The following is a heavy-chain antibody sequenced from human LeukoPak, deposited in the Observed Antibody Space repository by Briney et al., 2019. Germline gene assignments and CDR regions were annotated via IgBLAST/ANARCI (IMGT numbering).Heavy chain of an antibody. CDR2: IRRKAYGGTT. V-gene: IGHV3-49*03. Sequence: PGRSLRLSCTASGFTFGDYAMSWFRQAPGKGVEWVGFIRRKAYGGTTEYAASVKGRFTISRDDSKSIAHLQMNSLKPEDTAVYYCTLALYTTYYYDSSGYYPPPDYWGQGTLVTVSS. CDR3: TLALYTTYYYDSSGYYPPPDY. J-gene: IGHJ4*02. CDR1: GFTFGDYA. D-gene: IGHD3-22*01.